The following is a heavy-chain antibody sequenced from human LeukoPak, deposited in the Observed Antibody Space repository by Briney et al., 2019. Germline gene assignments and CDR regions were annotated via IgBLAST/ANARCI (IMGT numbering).Heavy chain of an antibody. J-gene: IGHJ4*02. D-gene: IGHD3-22*01. CDR1: GFTFSGYS. V-gene: IGHV3-23*01. CDR2: ISGSDGST. CDR3: AKHHDSSGYYYFDY. Sequence: GGSLRLSCAASGFTFSGYSMSWVRQTPGKGLDWVSAISGSDGSTYYANSVKGRFHISRDDSKNTVYLQMNSLRAEDTAVYYCAKHHDSSGYYYFDYWGQGTLVTVSS.